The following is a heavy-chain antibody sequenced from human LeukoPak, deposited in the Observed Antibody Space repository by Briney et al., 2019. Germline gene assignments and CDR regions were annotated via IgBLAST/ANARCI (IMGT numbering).Heavy chain of an antibody. CDR3: TTDFGVRAY. J-gene: IGHJ4*02. CDR1: GLTFSNPW. D-gene: IGHD3-10*01. V-gene: IGHV3-15*01. Sequence: GESLRLACAAPGLTFSNPWMSWVRQPPGKVLEWDGPIKSKTDGGTTDYAAPVKGRFSISRDDSKNTLYLQMNSLKTGDTAVYYCTTDFGVRAYWGQGTLVTVSS. CDR2: IKSKTDGGTT.